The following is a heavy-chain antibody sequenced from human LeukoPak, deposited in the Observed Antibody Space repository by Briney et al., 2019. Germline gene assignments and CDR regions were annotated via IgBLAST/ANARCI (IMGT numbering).Heavy chain of an antibody. CDR3: AKDLDYSSSPATVFDN. CDR2: IKQDGGEK. CDR1: GFTFNSFW. Sequence: PGGSLRLSCAASGFTFNSFWMSWVRQAPGKGLEWVANIKQDGGEKYHLDSVMGRFTISRDNAKNSLYLQMNSLRAEDTAVYYCAKDLDYSSSPATVFDNWGQGTLVSVSS. J-gene: IGHJ4*02. V-gene: IGHV3-7*05. D-gene: IGHD6-13*01.